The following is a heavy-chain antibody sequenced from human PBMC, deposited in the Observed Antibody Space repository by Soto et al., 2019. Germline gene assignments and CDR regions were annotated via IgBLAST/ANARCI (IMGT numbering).Heavy chain of an antibody. CDR2: ISSNGGST. J-gene: IGHJ3*02. CDR1: GFTFSSYA. CDR3: VKARIVGATLGAFDI. Sequence: GGSLRLSCSASGFTFSSYAMHWVRQAPGKGLEYVSAISSNGGSTYYADSVKGRFTISRDNSKNTLYLQMSSLRAEDTAVYYCVKARIVGATLGAFDIWGQGTMVTVSS. D-gene: IGHD1-26*01. V-gene: IGHV3-64D*06.